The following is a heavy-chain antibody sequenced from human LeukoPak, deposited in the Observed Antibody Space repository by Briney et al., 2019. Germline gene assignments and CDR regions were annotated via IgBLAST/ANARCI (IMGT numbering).Heavy chain of an antibody. CDR1: GFTFSDNY. J-gene: IGHJ4*02. CDR2: SRNKANSYTI. Sequence: PGGSLRLSCAASGFTFSDNYMDWVRQTPGKGLEWVARSRNKANSYTIEYAASVKGRFTISRDDSKNSLYLQMSSLKTEDTAVYYCARASSSSGHFSMDYWGQGTLVTVSS. D-gene: IGHD3-22*01. V-gene: IGHV3-72*01. CDR3: ARASSSSGHFSMDY.